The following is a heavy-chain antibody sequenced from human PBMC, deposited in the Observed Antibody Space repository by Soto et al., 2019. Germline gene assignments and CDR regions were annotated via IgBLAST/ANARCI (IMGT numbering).Heavy chain of an antibody. D-gene: IGHD2-15*01. J-gene: IGHJ4*02. V-gene: IGHV3-74*01. CDR3: VRDDSGLGIVY. Sequence: GSLRLSCAASGFTFSSYWMHWVRRAPGRGLVWVSHINSDGSTTSYADSVEGRFTISRDNAKNTLYLQMNSLRAEDTAVYYCVRDDSGLGIVYWCPAPLFTVSS. CDR1: GFTFSSYW. CDR2: INSDGSTT.